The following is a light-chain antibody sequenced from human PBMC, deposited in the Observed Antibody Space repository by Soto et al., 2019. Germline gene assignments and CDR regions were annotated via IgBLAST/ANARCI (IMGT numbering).Light chain of an antibody. Sequence: EIVMTQSPATLSVSPGETATLSCRASQSVGGAVAWHQHKPGQAPRLLIVGAFIRATGVPGRFSGGGSGTEFTLTISSLQSEDFAVYYCQQYKNWPPLTFGGGTTVEIK. CDR2: GAF. J-gene: IGKJ4*01. CDR3: QQYKNWPPLT. CDR1: QSVGGA. V-gene: IGKV3-15*01.